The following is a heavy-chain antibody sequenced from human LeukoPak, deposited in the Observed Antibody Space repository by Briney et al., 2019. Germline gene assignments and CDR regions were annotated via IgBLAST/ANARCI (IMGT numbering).Heavy chain of an antibody. Sequence: PGGSLRLSCAGSGFTFGSYAMSWVRQAPGKGLEWVSTVSGSGGAGTYYADSVKGRFTVSRDNSRNTLYLPMNSLRAEDTAVYYCVKDRGGSPFYGMDVWGQGTTVTVSS. CDR1: GFTFGSYA. CDR2: VSGSGGAGT. D-gene: IGHD1-26*01. V-gene: IGHV3-23*01. CDR3: VKDRGGSPFYGMDV. J-gene: IGHJ6*02.